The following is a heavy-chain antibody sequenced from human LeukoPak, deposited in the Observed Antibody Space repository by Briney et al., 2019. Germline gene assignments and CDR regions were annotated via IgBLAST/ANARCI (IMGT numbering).Heavy chain of an antibody. CDR1: GFTFSSYA. V-gene: IGHV3-23*01. Sequence: GGSLRLSCAASGFTFSSYAMSWVRQAPGKGLEWVSAISGSGGSTYYADSVKGRFTISRDNSKNTLYLQMNSLRAEDTAVYYCAKDLELRFLEWLYAPFDYWGQGTLVTVSS. CDR3: AKDLELRFLEWLYAPFDY. CDR2: ISGSGGST. J-gene: IGHJ4*02. D-gene: IGHD3-3*01.